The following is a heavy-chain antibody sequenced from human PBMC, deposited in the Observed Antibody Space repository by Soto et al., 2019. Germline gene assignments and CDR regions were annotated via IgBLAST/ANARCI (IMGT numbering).Heavy chain of an antibody. CDR2: ISSSSSYI. CDR3: ARDEYYDILTGRLYDY. J-gene: IGHJ4*02. D-gene: IGHD3-9*01. V-gene: IGHV3-21*01. Sequence: GGSLRLSCAVSGFTFRSYSMNWVRQAPGKWLEWVSSISSSSSYIYYADSVKGRFTISRDNAKNSLYLQMNSLRAEDTAVYYCARDEYYDILTGRLYDYWGQGTLVTVSS. CDR1: GFTFRSYS.